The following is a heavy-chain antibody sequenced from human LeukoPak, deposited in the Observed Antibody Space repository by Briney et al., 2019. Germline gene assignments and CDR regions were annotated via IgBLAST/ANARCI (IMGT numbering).Heavy chain of an antibody. CDR3: ARVFLVRGVRARNDAFDI. J-gene: IGHJ3*02. CDR1: GGSISSYY. Sequence: SETLSLTCTVSGGSISSYYWNWIRQPPGKGLEWIGYIYYSGSTNYNPSLKSRVTISVDTSKNQFSLKLSSVTAADTAVYYCARVFLVRGVRARNDAFDIWGQGTMVTVSS. CDR2: IYYSGST. D-gene: IGHD3-10*01. V-gene: IGHV4-59*01.